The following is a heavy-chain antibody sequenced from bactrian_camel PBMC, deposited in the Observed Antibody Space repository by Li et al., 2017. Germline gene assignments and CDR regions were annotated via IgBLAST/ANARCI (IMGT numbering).Heavy chain of an antibody. V-gene: IGHV3S55*01. Sequence: QLVESGGGSVQAGESLRLSCAYSGITYRRYCMGWFRQAAGKEREGVAAIDSDGSTTYADPVKGRFTISLDNAKNTLSLQMNSLKPEDTAMYYCGLDPRYYGCNYYDFDYRGKGTQVTVS. J-gene: IGHJ7*01. CDR2: IDSDGST. CDR1: GITYRRYC. D-gene: IGHD3*01.